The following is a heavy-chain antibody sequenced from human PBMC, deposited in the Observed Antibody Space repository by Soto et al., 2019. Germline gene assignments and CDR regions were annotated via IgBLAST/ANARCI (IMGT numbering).Heavy chain of an antibody. J-gene: IGHJ6*02. Sequence: SETLSLTCTVSGGSISSYYWSWIRQPPGKGLEWIGYIYYSGSTNYNPSLKSRVTISVDTSKNQFSLKLSSVTAADTAVYYCARGVDYYYYGVDVWGQGTTVTVSS. V-gene: IGHV4-59*01. CDR2: IYYSGST. CDR3: ARGVDYYYYGVDV. CDR1: GGSISSYY.